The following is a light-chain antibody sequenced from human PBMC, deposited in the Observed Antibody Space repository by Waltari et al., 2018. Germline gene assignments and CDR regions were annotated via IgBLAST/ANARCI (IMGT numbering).Light chain of an antibody. V-gene: IGLV1-44*01. Sequence: QSVLTQPPSASGTPGQGVTISCSGSRPNIGTNPETWYQQLPGTAPKVLMYSNNQRPSGVPDRFSGSKSGTSASLAVSGLQSEDEGDYYCATWDDSLNGVVFGGGTKLTVL. CDR2: SNN. CDR3: ATWDDSLNGVV. CDR1: RPNIGTNP. J-gene: IGLJ2*01.